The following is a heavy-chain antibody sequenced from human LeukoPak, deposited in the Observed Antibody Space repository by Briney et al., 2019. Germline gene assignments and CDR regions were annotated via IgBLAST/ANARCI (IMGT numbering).Heavy chain of an antibody. V-gene: IGHV1-8*01. J-gene: IGHJ4*02. CDR3: ARGLPKAVFGVVIED. D-gene: IGHD3-3*01. CDR1: GYPFTSYN. CDR2: MNTNSGNT. Sequence: ASVKVSCKASGYPFTSYNINWVRQATGQGLEWMGWMNTNSGNTGYSQNFQGRVTMTRDTSINTAYMELSSLMSEDSAVYYCARGLPKAVFGVVIEDWGQGTLVTVSS.